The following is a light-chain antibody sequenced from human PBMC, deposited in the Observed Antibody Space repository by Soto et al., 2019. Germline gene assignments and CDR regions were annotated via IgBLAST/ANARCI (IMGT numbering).Light chain of an antibody. Sequence: QSARTQPASVSGSPGQSITISCTGTSSDVGGYNAVSWYQQHPGRAPKLMIYDVSNRPSGISNRFSGSKSGSTASLTISGLQAEDDADYYCPSYTSSGVYVFGAGTKVTVL. CDR1: SSDVGGYNA. CDR2: DVS. CDR3: PSYTSSGVYV. V-gene: IGLV2-14*01. J-gene: IGLJ1*01.